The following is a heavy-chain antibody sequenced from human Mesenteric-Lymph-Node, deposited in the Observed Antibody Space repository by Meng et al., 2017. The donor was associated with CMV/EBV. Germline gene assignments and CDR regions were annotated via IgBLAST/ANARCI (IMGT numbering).Heavy chain of an antibody. V-gene: IGHV4-34*01. CDR2: INHSGST. J-gene: IGHJ6*02. D-gene: IGHD2-15*01. CDR1: GGSFSGYY. Sequence: SETLSLTCAVYGGSFSGYYWSWIRQPPGKGLEWIGEINHSGSTNYNPSLKSRVTISVDTSKNQFSLKLSSVTAADTAVYYYARGEDVPDVWGQGTTVTVSS. CDR3: ARGEDVPDV.